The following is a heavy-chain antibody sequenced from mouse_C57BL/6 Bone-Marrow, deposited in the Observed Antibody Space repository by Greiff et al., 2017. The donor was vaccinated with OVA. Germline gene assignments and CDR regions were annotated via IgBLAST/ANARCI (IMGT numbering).Heavy chain of an antibody. CDR1: GFTFSSYA. D-gene: IGHD1-1*01. Sequence: EVKVVESGGGLVKPGGSLKLSCAASGFTFSSYAMSWVRQTPEKSLEWVATISDGGSYTYYPDNVKGRFTISRDNAKNNLYLQMSHLKSEDTAMYYCARDPYYYGRGYYAMDYWGQGTSVTVSS. CDR2: ISDGGSYT. V-gene: IGHV5-4*01. J-gene: IGHJ4*01. CDR3: ARDPYYYGRGYYAMDY.